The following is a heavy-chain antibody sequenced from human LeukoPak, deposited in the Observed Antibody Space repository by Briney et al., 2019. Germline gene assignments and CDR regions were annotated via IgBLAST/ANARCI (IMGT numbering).Heavy chain of an antibody. J-gene: IGHJ4*02. D-gene: IGHD6-19*01. CDR1: GGSISSYY. Sequence: SEALSLTCTVSGGSISSYYWSWIRQPAGKGLEWIGRIYTSGSTNYNPSLKSRVTMSVDTSKNQFSLKLSSVTAADTAVYYCARGYSSGWTFDYWGQGTLVTVSS. CDR2: IYTSGST. CDR3: ARGYSSGWTFDY. V-gene: IGHV4-4*07.